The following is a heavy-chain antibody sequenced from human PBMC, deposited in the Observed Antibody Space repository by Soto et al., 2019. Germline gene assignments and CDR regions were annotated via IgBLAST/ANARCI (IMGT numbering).Heavy chain of an antibody. Sequence: EVQLVESGGNLARPGESLRLSCAASGFKFDDYAFHWVRQAPGKGPEWVSGINWNGAYSGYADSVKGRFTISRDNAGHSVYLQIDTLRPEDTALYYCARVHSSGWYVDPYDAWGQGTMVTVSS. CDR3: ARVHSSGWYVDPYDA. V-gene: IGHV3-9*01. CDR2: INWNGAYS. CDR1: GFKFDDYA. J-gene: IGHJ3*01. D-gene: IGHD6-19*01.